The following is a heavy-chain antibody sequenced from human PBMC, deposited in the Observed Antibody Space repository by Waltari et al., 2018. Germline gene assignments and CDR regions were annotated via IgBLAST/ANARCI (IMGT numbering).Heavy chain of an antibody. D-gene: IGHD6-19*01. CDR3: ARPYSGGWYINCDY. J-gene: IGHJ4*02. Sequence: EVQLVESGGGLVQPGGSLRLSCPASGFSFSSYSWVWVRQDPGNGVWGVATKKQDGREVIKVNAVKGRFTCSRDTAKNSLYLLMIMRRAEDTAVYYCARPYSGGWYINCDYWGQGTLVTVSS. CDR2: KKQDGREV. CDR1: GFSFSSYS. V-gene: IGHV3-7*04.